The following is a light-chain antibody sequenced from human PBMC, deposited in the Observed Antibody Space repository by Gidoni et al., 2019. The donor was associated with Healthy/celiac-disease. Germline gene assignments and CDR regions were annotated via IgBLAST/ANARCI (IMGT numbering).Light chain of an antibody. CDR2: AAS. CDR1: QGIRNY. Sequence: IQLTQSPSSLSASVGDRVTITCRASQGIRNYLGWYQQKPGKAPKRLIYAASSLQSGVPSRFSGSGSGTEFTLTISSLQPEDFATYYCLQHNSYPLTFGGGTKVEIK. J-gene: IGKJ4*02. V-gene: IGKV1-17*01. CDR3: LQHNSYPLT.